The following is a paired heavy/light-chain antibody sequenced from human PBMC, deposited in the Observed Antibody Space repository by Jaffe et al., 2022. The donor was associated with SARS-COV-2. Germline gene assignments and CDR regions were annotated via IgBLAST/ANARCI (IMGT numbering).Light chain of an antibody. CDR3: QTWDTGILV. CDR1: SGHYMYA. CDR2: VNIDGNH. Sequence: QPVLTQSPYASASLGASVKLTCTLDSGHYMYAIAWHQQQPEKGPRFLMKVNIDGNHIRGDGVPDRFSGSTSGAERYLTISSLQSEDEADYYCQTWDTGILVFGGGTKLTVL. J-gene: IGLJ2*01. V-gene: IGLV4-69*01.
Heavy chain of an antibody. Sequence: VQLVESGGGLIQPGGSLRLSCAASGFTVGSHYMSWVRQAPGRGLEWVSLFYSGGKTYYADSVKGRFTVSRDSFKDTVFLHMNSLRAEDTALYYCVRAHCSGGICPGRNSADFQLWGQGTRVIVSS. CDR3: VRAHCSGGICPGRNSADFQL. J-gene: IGHJ1*01. D-gene: IGHD2-15*01. V-gene: IGHV3-53*01. CDR2: FYSGGKT. CDR1: GFTVGSHY.